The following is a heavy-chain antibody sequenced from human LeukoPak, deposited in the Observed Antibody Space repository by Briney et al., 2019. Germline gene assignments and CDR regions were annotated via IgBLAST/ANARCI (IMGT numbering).Heavy chain of an antibody. Sequence: KPSETLSLTCTVSGGSISSYYWSWIRQPAGKGLEWIGRIYTSGSTNYNPSLKSRVTMSVDTSKNQFSLKLSSVTAADTAVYYCARSRDGYKSRVAFDIWGQGTMVTVSS. CDR2: IYTSGST. CDR3: ARSRDGYKSRVAFDI. J-gene: IGHJ3*02. CDR1: GGSISSYY. V-gene: IGHV4-4*07. D-gene: IGHD5-24*01.